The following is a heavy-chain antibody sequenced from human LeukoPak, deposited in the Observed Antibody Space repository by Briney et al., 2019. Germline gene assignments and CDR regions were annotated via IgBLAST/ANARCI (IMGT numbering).Heavy chain of an antibody. V-gene: IGHV3-7*01. CDR2: ISPDGSDK. J-gene: IGHJ5*02. D-gene: IGHD3-10*01. CDR3: GRWGVNAGLDR. Sequence: PGGSLRLSCAASGFTFGNTWMGWVRQAPGKGLEWVANISPDGSDKYYVDSVRGRFTISRDNARNSVNLQMNSLRAEDSAVYYCGRWGVNAGLDRWGQRTLVSVAS. CDR1: GFTFGNTW.